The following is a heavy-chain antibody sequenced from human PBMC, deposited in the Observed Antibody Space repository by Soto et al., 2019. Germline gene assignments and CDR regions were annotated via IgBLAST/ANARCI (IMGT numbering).Heavy chain of an antibody. V-gene: IGHV3-7*03. D-gene: IGHD2-15*01. Sequence: GGSLRLSCAASRITFSSYWMSWVRQAPGKGLEWVANIKQDGSEKYYVDSVKGRFTISRDNAKNSLYLQMNSLRSDDTAVYYCARDQLVVVVAATPHYYYGMDVWGQGTTVTVSS. CDR3: ARDQLVVVVAATPHYYYGMDV. CDR2: IKQDGSEK. CDR1: RITFSSYW. J-gene: IGHJ6*02.